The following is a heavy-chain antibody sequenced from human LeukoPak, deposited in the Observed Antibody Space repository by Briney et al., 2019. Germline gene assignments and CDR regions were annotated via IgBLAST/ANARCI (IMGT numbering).Heavy chain of an antibody. CDR1: GGTFSSYA. CDR2: IIPIFGTA. V-gene: IGHV1-69*13. D-gene: IGHD4-17*01. J-gene: IGHJ4*02. CDR3: ARLHHYGDYEAQENY. Sequence: GASVKVSCKASGGTFSSYAISWVRQAPGQGLEWMGGIIPIFGTANYAQKFQGRVTITADESTSTAYMELSSLRSEDTAVYYCARLHHYGDYEAQENYWGQGTLVTVSS.